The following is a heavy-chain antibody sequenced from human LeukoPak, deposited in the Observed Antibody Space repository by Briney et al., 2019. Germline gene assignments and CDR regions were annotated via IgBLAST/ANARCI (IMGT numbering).Heavy chain of an antibody. CDR1: GFTFSSYA. J-gene: IGHJ6*04. CDR3: ARDQSGYDYGMDV. Sequence: GRSLRLSCAASGFTFSSYAMHWVRQAPGKGLEWVAVISYDGSNKYYADSVKGRFTISRNNSKNTLYLQMNSLRAEDTAVYYCARDQSGYDYGMDVWGKGTTVTVSS. CDR2: ISYDGSNK. V-gene: IGHV3-30*04. D-gene: IGHD3-10*01.